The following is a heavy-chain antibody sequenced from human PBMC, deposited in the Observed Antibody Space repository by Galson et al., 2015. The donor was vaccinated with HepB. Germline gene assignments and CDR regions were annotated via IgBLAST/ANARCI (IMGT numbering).Heavy chain of an antibody. J-gene: IGHJ6*02. CDR3: ARSRKGHREITMVRGGTVYYYYGMDV. D-gene: IGHD3-10*01. Sequence: ETLSLTCAVYGGSFSGYYWSWIRRPPGKGLEWIGEINHSGSTNYNPSLKSRVTISVDTSKNQFSLKLSSVTAADTAVYYCARSRKGHREITMVRGGTVYYYYGMDVWGQGTTVTVS. CDR1: GGSFSGYY. CDR2: INHSGST. V-gene: IGHV4-34*01.